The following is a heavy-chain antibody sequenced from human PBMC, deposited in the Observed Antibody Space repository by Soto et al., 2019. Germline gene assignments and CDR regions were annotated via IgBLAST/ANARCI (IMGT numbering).Heavy chain of an antibody. Sequence: SETLSLTCRVSGGSINNYYWSWFRQPPGEGLEWIGYIFYTGTTTYNPSLNSRVTISTDASNNQVSLKLKSVTAADTAVYYCARVGGYSGYAAYWGQGALVTVSS. CDR2: IFYTGTT. CDR3: ARVGGYSGYAAY. J-gene: IGHJ4*02. V-gene: IGHV4-59*01. D-gene: IGHD3-22*01. CDR1: GGSINNYY.